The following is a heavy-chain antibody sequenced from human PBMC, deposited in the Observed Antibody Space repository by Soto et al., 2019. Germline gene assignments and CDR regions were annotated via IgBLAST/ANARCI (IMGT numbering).Heavy chain of an antibody. CDR3: ARLGGNSSSSWYFDL. V-gene: IGHV1-3*01. D-gene: IGHD6-6*01. J-gene: IGHJ2*01. CDR1: GYTFTSYA. Sequence: ASVKVSCKASGYTFTSYAMHWVRQAPGQRLEWMGWINAGNGNTKYSQKFQGRVTITRDTSISTAYMELSRLRSEDTAVYYFARLGGNSSSSWYFDLWGRGTLVTVSS. CDR2: INAGNGNT.